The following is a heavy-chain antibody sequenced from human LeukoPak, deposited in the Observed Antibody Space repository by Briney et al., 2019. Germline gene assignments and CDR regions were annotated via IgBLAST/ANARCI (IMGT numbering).Heavy chain of an antibody. CDR1: GFTFSNYA. CDR3: ARDSWRETRHHSSSASGFDP. D-gene: IGHD6-6*01. CDR2: ISGSGTSP. Sequence: GGSLRLSCAASGFTFSNYAMSWVRQAPGKGLEWVSAISGSGTSPYYADSVKGRFTISRDNSKNMLYVQMNSLRAEDTAVYYCARDSWRETRHHSSSASGFDPWGQGTLVTVSP. J-gene: IGHJ5*02. V-gene: IGHV3-23*01.